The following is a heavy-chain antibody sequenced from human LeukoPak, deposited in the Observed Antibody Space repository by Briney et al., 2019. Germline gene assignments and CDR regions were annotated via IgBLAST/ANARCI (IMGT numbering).Heavy chain of an antibody. CDR1: GFTFSSYG. J-gene: IGHJ3*02. V-gene: IGHV3-23*01. Sequence: GGSLRLSCAASGFTFSSYGMHWVRQAPGKGLEWVSGISASGGSTYYADSVKGRFTISRDNSKNTLYLQMNSLRAEDTAVYYCARSYSSSSYDAFDIWGQGTMVTVSS. D-gene: IGHD6-6*01. CDR2: ISASGGST. CDR3: ARSYSSSSYDAFDI.